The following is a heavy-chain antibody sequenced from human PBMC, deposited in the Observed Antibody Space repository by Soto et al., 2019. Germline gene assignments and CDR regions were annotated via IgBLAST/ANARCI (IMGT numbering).Heavy chain of an antibody. CDR1: GFTFSSYA. CDR2: ISYDGSNK. V-gene: IGHV3-30-3*01. CDR3: ARDLDTAMVYNWFDP. Sequence: QVQLVESGGGVVQPGRSLRLSCAASGFTFSSYAMHWVRQAPGKGLEWVAVISYDGSNKYYADSVKGRFTISRDNSKNTLYLQMNSLRAEDTAVYYCARDLDTAMVYNWFDPWGQGTLVTVSS. D-gene: IGHD5-18*01. J-gene: IGHJ5*02.